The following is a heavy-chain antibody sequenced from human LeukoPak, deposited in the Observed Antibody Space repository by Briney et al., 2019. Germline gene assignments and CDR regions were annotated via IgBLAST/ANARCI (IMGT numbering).Heavy chain of an antibody. J-gene: IGHJ4*02. V-gene: IGHV5-51*01. CDR3: ARRGYSYGYGY. CDR1: GYRFTSYW. CDR2: IYPGDSDT. Sequence: GESLKISFKGSGYRFTSYWIGWVGQMPGKGLEWMGIIYPGDSDTRYSPSFQGQVTISADKSISTAYLQWSSLRTSDTAMYYCARRGYSYGYGYWGQGTLVTVSS. D-gene: IGHD5-18*01.